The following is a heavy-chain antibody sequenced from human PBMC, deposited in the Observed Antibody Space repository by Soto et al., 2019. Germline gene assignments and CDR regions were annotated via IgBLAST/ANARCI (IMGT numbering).Heavy chain of an antibody. V-gene: IGHV1-8*01. CDR2: MNANSGNT. J-gene: IGHJ4*02. CDR3: ARNTEYSILGW. Sequence: ASVKVSCKASGYTFTSYDINWVRQATGQRLEWMGWMNANSGNTDYSQKFQGRVTITRDTSASTAYMELSSLRSEDTAVYYCARNTEYSILGWWGQGTLVTVSS. D-gene: IGHD6-6*01. CDR1: GYTFTSYD.